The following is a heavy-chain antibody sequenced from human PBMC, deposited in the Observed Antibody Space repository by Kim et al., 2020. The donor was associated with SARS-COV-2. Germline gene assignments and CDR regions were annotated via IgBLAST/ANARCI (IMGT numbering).Heavy chain of an antibody. CDR3: AKGISVVPTAWSWFDP. V-gene: IGHV4-31*02. Sequence: PSLKSRVTISVDTSKRQFSLKLTSVTAADTAMYYCAKGISVVPTAWSWFDPWGQGTLVTVSS. J-gene: IGHJ5*02. D-gene: IGHD2-2*01.